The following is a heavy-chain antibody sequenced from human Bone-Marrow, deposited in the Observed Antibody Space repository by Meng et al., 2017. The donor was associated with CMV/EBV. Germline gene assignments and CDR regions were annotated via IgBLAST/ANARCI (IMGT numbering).Heavy chain of an antibody. V-gene: IGHV1-8*01. D-gene: IGHD2-15*01. Sequence: ASVKVSCTASGYTFTSYDINWVRQATGQGLEWMGWMNPNSGNTGYAQKFQGRVTMTRNTSISTAYMELSSLRSEDTAVYYCARGRCSGGSCRYYYYYYGMDVWVQGTTVTVSS. CDR2: MNPNSGNT. CDR3: ARGRCSGGSCRYYYYYYGMDV. J-gene: IGHJ6*02. CDR1: GYTFTSYD.